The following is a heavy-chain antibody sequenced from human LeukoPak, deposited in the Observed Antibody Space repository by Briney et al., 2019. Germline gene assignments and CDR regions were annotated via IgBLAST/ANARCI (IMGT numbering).Heavy chain of an antibody. CDR2: MRGRGPST. CDR3: EGKYYYDSSDDY. Sequence: GGSLRLSCAASGFTFRSYAMSGVRQAPGKGVEWDLAMRGRGPSTYYADSVKGRFTMSRDNSKTTLSPQMNRLRAEDTAAYYCEGKYYYDSSDDYWGHGTLVTASS. CDR1: GFTFRSYA. V-gene: IGHV3-23*01. D-gene: IGHD3-22*01. J-gene: IGHJ4*01.